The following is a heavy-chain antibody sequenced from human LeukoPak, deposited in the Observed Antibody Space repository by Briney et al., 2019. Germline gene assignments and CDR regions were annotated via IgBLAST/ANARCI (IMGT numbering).Heavy chain of an antibody. V-gene: IGHV1-2*06. CDR2: INPNSGGT. CDR1: GYTFTGYY. J-gene: IGHJ4*02. D-gene: IGHD3-9*01. CDR3: ASGDILTGYYSGYYFDY. Sequence: ASVKVSCKASGYTFTGYYMHWVRQAPGQGLEWMGRINPNSGGTNYAQKFQGRVTMTRDTSISTAHMELSRLRSDDTAVYYCASGDILTGYYSGYYFDYWGQGTLVTVSS.